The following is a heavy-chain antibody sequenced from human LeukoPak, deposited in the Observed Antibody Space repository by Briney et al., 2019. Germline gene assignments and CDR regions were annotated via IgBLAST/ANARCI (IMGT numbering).Heavy chain of an antibody. Sequence: GASVKVSCKASGYTFTSYGISWVRQAPGQGLEWMGWISAYNGNTNYAQKLQGRVTMTTDTSTSTAYMELRSLRSDDTAVYYCARAGWELVVEAASLDYWGQGILVTVSS. CDR3: ARAGWELVVEAASLDY. CDR1: GYTFTSYG. J-gene: IGHJ4*02. CDR2: ISAYNGNT. D-gene: IGHD2-15*01. V-gene: IGHV1-18*01.